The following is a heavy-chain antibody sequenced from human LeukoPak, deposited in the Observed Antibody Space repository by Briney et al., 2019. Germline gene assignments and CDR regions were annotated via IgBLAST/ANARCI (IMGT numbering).Heavy chain of an antibody. Sequence: ASVKVSCKASGYTFTGYYMHWVRQAPGQGLEWMGWINPNSGGTNYAQKFQGRVTMTRDTSISTAYMELRSLRSDDTAVYYCARDPRDYYDSSGYYVPFDYWGQGTLVTVSS. CDR1: GYTFTGYY. CDR2: INPNSGGT. D-gene: IGHD3-22*01. V-gene: IGHV1-2*02. J-gene: IGHJ4*02. CDR3: ARDPRDYYDSSGYYVPFDY.